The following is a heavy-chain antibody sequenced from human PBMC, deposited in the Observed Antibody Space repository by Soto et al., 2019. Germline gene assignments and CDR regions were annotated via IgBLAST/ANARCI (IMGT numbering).Heavy chain of an antibody. J-gene: IGHJ4*02. CDR1: GFTFSSYA. CDR3: ANSLRGLAVAGTFYFDY. D-gene: IGHD6-19*01. Sequence: GGSLRLSCAASGFTFSSYAMSWVRQAPGKGLEWVSAISGSGGSTYYADSVKGRFTISRDNSKNTLYLQMNSLRAEDTAVYYCANSLRGLAVAGTFYFDYWGQGTLVTVSS. V-gene: IGHV3-23*01. CDR2: ISGSGGST.